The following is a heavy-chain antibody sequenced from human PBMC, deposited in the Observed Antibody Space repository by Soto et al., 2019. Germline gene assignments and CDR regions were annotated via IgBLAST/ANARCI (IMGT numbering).Heavy chain of an antibody. J-gene: IGHJ2*01. Sequence: VASVEVSCEASGGTFSSYAISWVRQVTGQGLEWMGGIIPIFGTANYTQKFQGRVTIAAEKSTRAAYMELSSLRSEYTAVYHCPSAQDCGGDCYWSRWYFYLWGRGTLVSVSS. CDR1: GGTFSSYA. D-gene: IGHD2-21*02. CDR3: PSAQDCGGDCYWSRWYFYL. CDR2: IIPIFGTA. V-gene: IGHV1-69*06.